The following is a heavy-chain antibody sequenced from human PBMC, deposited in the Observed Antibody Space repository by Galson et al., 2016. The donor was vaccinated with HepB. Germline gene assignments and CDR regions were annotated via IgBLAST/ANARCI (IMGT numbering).Heavy chain of an antibody. D-gene: IGHD6-25*01. CDR3: ARQGSSSASDV. CDR2: VYYSGDS. Sequence: SETLSLTCSLSRASISSNVYYWAWIRQPAGKGLEWIGSVYYSGDSYYNPSLKPRVTISVDTSRDQFSLRLTSVTAADTAVYYCARQGSSSASDVWGLGTLVTVSS. J-gene: IGHJ4*01. CDR1: RASISSNVYY. V-gene: IGHV4-39*01.